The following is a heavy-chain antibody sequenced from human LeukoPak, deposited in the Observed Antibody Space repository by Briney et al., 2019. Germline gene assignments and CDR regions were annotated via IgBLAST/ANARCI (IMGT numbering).Heavy chain of an antibody. V-gene: IGHV3-11*06. CDR2: ISSSSSYT. D-gene: IGHD3-9*01. CDR1: GFTFSDYY. CDR3: VRDLAKDYDILTGYDY. Sequence: GGSLRLSCAASGFTFSDYYMSWIRQAPGKGLEWVSYISSSSSYTNYADSVKGRFTISRDNAKNSLYLQMNSLRAEDTAVYYCVRDLAKDYDILTGYDYWGQGTLVTVSS. J-gene: IGHJ4*02.